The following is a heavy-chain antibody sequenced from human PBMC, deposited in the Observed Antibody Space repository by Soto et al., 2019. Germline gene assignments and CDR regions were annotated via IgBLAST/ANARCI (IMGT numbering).Heavy chain of an antibody. CDR3: ARHGYVSSGHYLYSLAY. CDR2: IYYSGST. V-gene: IGHV4-59*08. CDR1: GGSISSYY. J-gene: IGHJ4*02. Sequence: QVQLQESGPGLVKPSETLSLTCTVSGGSISSYYWSWIRLTPGKGLEWIGYIYYSGSTNYNPSLKSRFTISLDTSMIHFFLQLSAVTAADPSVYYWARHGYVSSGHYLYSLAYWGQGTRVTVSS. D-gene: IGHD3-22*01.